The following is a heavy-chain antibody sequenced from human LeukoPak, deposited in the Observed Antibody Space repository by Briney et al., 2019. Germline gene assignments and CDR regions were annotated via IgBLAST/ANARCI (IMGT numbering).Heavy chain of an antibody. V-gene: IGHV1-2*06. CDR2: INPNTGGT. CDR1: GYTFSGQY. CDR3: ARGQPFDY. J-gene: IGHJ4*02. Sequence: ASVKVSCEASGYTFSGQYIHWVRQAPGQGLEWMGRINPNTGGTNYAQKFQGRVTMTRDTSITTAYMELSRLRSDDTAVYYCARGQPFDYWGQGTLVTVSS.